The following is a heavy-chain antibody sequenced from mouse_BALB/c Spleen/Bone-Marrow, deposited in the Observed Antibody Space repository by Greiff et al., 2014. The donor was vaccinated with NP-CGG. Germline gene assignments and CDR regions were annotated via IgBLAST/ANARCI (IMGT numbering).Heavy chain of an antibody. CDR1: XXTFTRYT. D-gene: IGHD1-1*01. CDR3: TIRYYAMDY. Sequence: SVXXSXXXSXXTFTRYTMHWEKQXPGQGLEWIGYINPSSAYTNYNQKFKDKATLTADKSSSTAYMQLSSLTSEDSAVYYCTIRYYAMDYWGQGTSVTVSS. CDR2: INPSSAYT. J-gene: IGHJ4*01. V-gene: IGHV1S26*01.